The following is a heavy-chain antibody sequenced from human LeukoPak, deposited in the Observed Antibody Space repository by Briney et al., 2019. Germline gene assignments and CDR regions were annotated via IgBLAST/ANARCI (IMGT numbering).Heavy chain of an antibody. J-gene: IGHJ3*02. CDR3: ASNARTSAFDI. D-gene: IGHD6-6*01. Sequence: SETLSLTCTVSGGSISSSSYHWGWIRQPPGKGLEWIGSIYYSGSTYYNPSLKSRVTISVDTSKNQFSLKLSSVTAADTAVYYCASNARTSAFDIWGQGTMVTVSS. CDR2: IYYSGST. CDR1: GGSISSSSYH. V-gene: IGHV4-39*07.